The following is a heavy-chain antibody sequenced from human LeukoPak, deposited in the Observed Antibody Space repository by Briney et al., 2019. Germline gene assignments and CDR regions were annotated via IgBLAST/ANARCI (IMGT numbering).Heavy chain of an antibody. CDR1: GFTFSRYW. D-gene: IGHD3-10*01. CDR3: ARDDYGSGSNYRGGDY. Sequence: PGGSLRLSCAASGFTFSRYWMTWVRQAPGKGLEWVANIKQDGSEKYYVDSVKGRFTISRDNAKNLLYLQMNSLRGEDTALYYCARDDYGSGSNYRGGDYWGQGALVTVSS. CDR2: IKQDGSEK. V-gene: IGHV3-7*03. J-gene: IGHJ4*02.